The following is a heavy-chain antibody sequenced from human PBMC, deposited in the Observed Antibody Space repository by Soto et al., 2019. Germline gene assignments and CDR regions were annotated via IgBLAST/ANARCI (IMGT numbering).Heavy chain of an antibody. CDR3: ASGGTPIYS. V-gene: IGHV1-18*01. Sequence: QVHLVQSGAEVKKPGASVKVSCTASGYTFTNFGISWVRQAPGQGLEWMGWISAYNGNTNYAQNFPGIVTMTTDTSTSTAYMELTTLRSDDTAVYYCASGGTPIYSWCQGTLVTVSS. D-gene: IGHD3-16*01. J-gene: IGHJ1*01. CDR2: ISAYNGNT. CDR1: GYTFTNFG.